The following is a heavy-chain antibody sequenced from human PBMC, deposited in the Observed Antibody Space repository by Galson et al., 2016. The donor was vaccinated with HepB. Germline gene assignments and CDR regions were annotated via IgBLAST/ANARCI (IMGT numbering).Heavy chain of an antibody. D-gene: IGHD3-10*01. CDR2: FDPEDGET. Sequence: SVKVSCKVSGYILTDLSIHWVRQAPGKGLEWMGRFDPEDGETIYARKFQGRVTMTADTSTDTAYMDLSSLRSEDTAVYYCATVRFGGIYYYYGMDVRGQGTTVTVSS. V-gene: IGHV1-24*01. CDR3: ATVRFGGIYYYYGMDV. CDR1: GYILTDLS. J-gene: IGHJ6*02.